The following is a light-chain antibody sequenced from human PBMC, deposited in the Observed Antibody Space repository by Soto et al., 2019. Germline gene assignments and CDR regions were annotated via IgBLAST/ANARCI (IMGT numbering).Light chain of an antibody. CDR3: MQVLHTPWT. CDR2: LGS. CDR1: QSLLYSNGNNY. J-gene: IGKJ1*01. V-gene: IGKV2-28*01. Sequence: DIVMTQSPLSLPVTPGEPASISCRSSQSLLYSNGNNYLDWYLQKPGQSPQLLIYLGSNRASGVPDRFSGSGSGTDFPLEISGVEAEDVGVYYCMQVLHTPWTFGQGTKVEIK.